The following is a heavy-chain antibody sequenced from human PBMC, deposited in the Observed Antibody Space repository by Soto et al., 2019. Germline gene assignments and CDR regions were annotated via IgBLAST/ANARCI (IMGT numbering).Heavy chain of an antibody. CDR2: ISGSGGST. J-gene: IGHJ4*02. Sequence: PGGSLRLSCAASGFTFSSYAMSWVRQAPGKGLEWASAISGSGGSTYYADSVKGRFTISRDNSKNTLYLQMNSLRAEDTAVYYCAKAWGVVPAAIDFYFDYWGQGTLVTVSS. CDR3: AKAWGVVPAAIDFYFDY. CDR1: GFTFSSYA. V-gene: IGHV3-23*01. D-gene: IGHD2-2*01.